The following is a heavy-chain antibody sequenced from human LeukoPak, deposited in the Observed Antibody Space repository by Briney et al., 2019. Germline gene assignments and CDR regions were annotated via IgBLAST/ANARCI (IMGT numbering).Heavy chain of an antibody. CDR2: ISGSGGST. Sequence: GGTLRLSCAASGFTFRIHGMSWVRQAPGKGLEWVSGISGSGGSTYYADSVKGRFTISRDNSKNTLYLQMNSLRAEDTAVYYCARVEDRYYYMDVWGKGTTVTISS. D-gene: IGHD1-1*01. CDR3: ARVEDRYYYMDV. CDR1: GFTFRIHG. V-gene: IGHV3-23*01. J-gene: IGHJ6*03.